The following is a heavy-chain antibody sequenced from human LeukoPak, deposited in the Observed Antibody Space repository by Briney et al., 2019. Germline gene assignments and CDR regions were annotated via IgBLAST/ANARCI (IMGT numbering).Heavy chain of an antibody. J-gene: IGHJ4*02. D-gene: IGHD3-10*01. V-gene: IGHV4-30-2*01. CDR1: GGSISSGGYY. Sequence: SETLSLTCTVSGGSISSGGYYWSWIRQPPGKGLEWIGYIYHSGSTYYNPSLKSRVTISVDTSKNQFSLKLTSVTAADTAVYYCARVGYYGSGSYYNRFNFDYWGQGTLVTVSS. CDR3: ARVGYYGSGSYYNRFNFDY. CDR2: IYHSGST.